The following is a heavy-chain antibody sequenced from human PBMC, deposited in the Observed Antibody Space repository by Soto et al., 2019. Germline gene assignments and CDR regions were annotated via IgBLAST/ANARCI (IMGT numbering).Heavy chain of an antibody. D-gene: IGHD2-2*01. CDR1: GYTFTSYG. J-gene: IGHJ5*02. CDR3: AIVVRGILVLPAAIPVFDL. Sequence: ASVKVSCKASGYTFTSYGISWVRQAPGQGLEWMGWISAYNGNTNYAQKLQGRVTMTTDTSTSTAYMELRSLRSDDTAVYYCAIVVRGILVLPAAIPVFDLWGQGTLVTVSA. CDR2: ISAYNGNT. V-gene: IGHV1-18*01.